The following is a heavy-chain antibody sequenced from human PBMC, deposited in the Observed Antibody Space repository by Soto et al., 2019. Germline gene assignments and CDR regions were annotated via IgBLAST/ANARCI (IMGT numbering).Heavy chain of an antibody. J-gene: IGHJ5*02. V-gene: IGHV1-69*13. CDR2: IIPIFGTA. CDR3: ARVGEVTVAGTKRWFDP. Sequence: GASVKVSCKASGGTFSSYAISWVRQAPGQGLEWMGGIIPIFGTANYAQKFQGRVTITADESTSTAYMELSSLRSEDTAVYYCARVGEVTVAGTKRWFDPWGQGTLVTVSS. CDR1: GGTFSSYA. D-gene: IGHD6-19*01.